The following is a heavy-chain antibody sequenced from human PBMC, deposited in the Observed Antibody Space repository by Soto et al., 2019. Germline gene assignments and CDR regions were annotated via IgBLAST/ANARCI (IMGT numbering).Heavy chain of an antibody. V-gene: IGHV1-8*01. CDR1: GYTFTSYD. CDR2: MNPNSGNT. Sequence: ASVKVSCKASGYTFTSYDINWVRQATGQGLEWMGWMNPNSGNTGYAQKFQGRVTMTTDTSMSTAYMELSSLRSDDTAVYYCARERPLGIPGTTPFSNYDYWGQGTLVTVSS. CDR3: ARERPLGIPGTTPFSNYDY. J-gene: IGHJ4*02. D-gene: IGHD1-7*01.